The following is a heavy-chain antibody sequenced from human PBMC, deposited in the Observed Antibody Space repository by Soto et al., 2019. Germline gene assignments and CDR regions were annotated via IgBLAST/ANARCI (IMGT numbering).Heavy chain of an antibody. J-gene: IGHJ6*02. D-gene: IGHD6-25*01. Sequence: ASVKVSCKASGYTFTGYYMHWVRQAPGQGLEWMGWINPNSGGTNYAQKFQGRVTMTRDTSISTAYMELSRLRSDDTAVYYCARVPIAAANYYYYYGMDVWGQGTTVTVSS. CDR1: GYTFTGYY. V-gene: IGHV1-2*02. CDR2: INPNSGGT. CDR3: ARVPIAAANYYYYYGMDV.